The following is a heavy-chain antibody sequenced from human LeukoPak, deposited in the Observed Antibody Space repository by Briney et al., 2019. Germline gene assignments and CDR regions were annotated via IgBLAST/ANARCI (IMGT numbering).Heavy chain of an antibody. J-gene: IGHJ3*01. CDR1: GFTFSNYG. V-gene: IGHV3-33*01. CDR3: ARDLSSSWSPGV. Sequence: GGSLRLSCITSGFTFSNYGFHWVRQAPGKGLEWTAAIWYDGSNQYYPDSVKGRFTVSRDNSKNTIYLQMNSLRIEDTAMYYCARDLSSSWSPGVWGQGTMVSVSS. CDR2: IWYDGSNQ. D-gene: IGHD6-13*01.